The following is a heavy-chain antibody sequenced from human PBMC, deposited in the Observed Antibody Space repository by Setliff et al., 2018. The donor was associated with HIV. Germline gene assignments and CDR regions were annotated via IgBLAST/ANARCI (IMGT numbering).Heavy chain of an antibody. J-gene: IGHJ4*02. D-gene: IGHD5-12*01. Sequence: PGGSLRLSCVASGFPFNNAWMSWVRQAPGKGLEWIGRIRSKSDDGAIHYAAPVKGRFTMSRDDSVNTLYLQMNSLKTEDTAVYYCSCSGYDSYFDYWGQGTPVTVSS. CDR1: GFPFNNAW. CDR3: SCSGYDSYFDY. CDR2: IRSKSDDGAI. V-gene: IGHV3-15*01.